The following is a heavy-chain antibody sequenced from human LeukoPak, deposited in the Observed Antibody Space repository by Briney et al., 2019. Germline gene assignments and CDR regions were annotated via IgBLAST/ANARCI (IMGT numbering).Heavy chain of an antibody. J-gene: IGHJ6*04. V-gene: IGHV4-59*01. CDR1: GGSINTYY. CDR2: VYYSGST. Sequence: SETLSLTCSVSGGSINTYYWSWIRQPPGKGLEWIGYVYYSGSTNYNPSLKSRVTISVDTSKNQFSLKLSSVTAADTAIYYCARDGTPIYSSGWVYMDVWGKGTTVTTSS. D-gene: IGHD6-25*01. CDR3: ARDGTPIYSSGWVYMDV.